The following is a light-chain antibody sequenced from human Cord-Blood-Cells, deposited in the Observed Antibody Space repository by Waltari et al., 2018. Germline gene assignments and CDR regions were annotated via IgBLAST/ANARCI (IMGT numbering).Light chain of an antibody. CDR3: CSYAGSSTYV. CDR2: EGS. CDR1: SSDVGSYNL. V-gene: IGLV2-23*01. J-gene: IGLJ1*01. Sequence: QSALTQPASVSGSPGQSIPISCTGTSSDVGSYNLVSWYQQHPGKAPKLMIYEGSKRPSGVSNRFSGSKFGNTASLTISGLQAEDEADYYCCSYAGSSTYVFGTGTKVTVL.